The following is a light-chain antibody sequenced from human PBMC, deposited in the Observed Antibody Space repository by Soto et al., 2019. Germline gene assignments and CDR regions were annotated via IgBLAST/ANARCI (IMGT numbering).Light chain of an antibody. J-gene: IGKJ3*01. CDR3: QQYGSSPPLT. Sequence: EIVLTQSPGTLSLSPGERATLSCRASQSVSSSYLAWYQQKPGQAPRLLICGASSRATGLPARFSGSGSGTDFTLTISRLEPEDCALYYCQQYGSSPPLTFGPGTKVDIK. CDR2: GAS. CDR1: QSVSSSY. V-gene: IGKV3-20*01.